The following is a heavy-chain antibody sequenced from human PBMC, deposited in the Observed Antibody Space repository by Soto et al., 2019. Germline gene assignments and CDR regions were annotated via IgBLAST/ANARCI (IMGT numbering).Heavy chain of an antibody. Sequence: QVQLQESGPGLVKPSETLSLTCTVSGGSISSYYWSWIRQPPGKGLEWIGYIYYSGSTNYNPSLKSRVTISVDTSNNQFSLKLSSVTAADTAVYYCARDGYYYDSSGYQRVYYFDYWGQGTLVTVSS. CDR2: IYYSGST. J-gene: IGHJ4*02. D-gene: IGHD3-22*01. CDR1: GGSISSYY. V-gene: IGHV4-59*01. CDR3: ARDGYYYDSSGYQRVYYFDY.